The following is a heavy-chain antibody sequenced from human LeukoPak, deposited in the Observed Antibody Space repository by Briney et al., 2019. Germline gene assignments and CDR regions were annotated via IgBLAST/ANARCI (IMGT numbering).Heavy chain of an antibody. D-gene: IGHD3-3*01. CDR2: MNPDGGNA. CDR3: ARAHLRFSYYYYYMDV. V-gene: IGHV1-8*03. CDR1: GYTFISYD. J-gene: IGHJ6*03. Sequence: VASVKVSCKASGYTFISYDINWVRQATGQGLEWMGWMNPDGGNAGYAEKFQGRVTITRNTSTSTVYMELRSLRSDDTAVYYCARAHLRFSYYYYYMDVWGKGTTVTVSS.